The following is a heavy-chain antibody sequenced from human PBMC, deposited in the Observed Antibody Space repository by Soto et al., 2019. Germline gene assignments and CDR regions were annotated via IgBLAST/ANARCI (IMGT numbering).Heavy chain of an antibody. CDR3: ARVDDVDMVAPYYFDY. V-gene: IGHV4-31*03. CDR1: GGSISSGGYY. Sequence: SETLYLTCTXSGGSISSGGYYWSWIRQHPGKGLEWIGYIYYSGSTYYNPSLKSRVTISVDTSKNQFSLKLSSVTAADTAVYYCARVDDVDMVAPYYFDYWGQGTLVTVSS. J-gene: IGHJ4*02. D-gene: IGHD5-12*01. CDR2: IYYSGST.